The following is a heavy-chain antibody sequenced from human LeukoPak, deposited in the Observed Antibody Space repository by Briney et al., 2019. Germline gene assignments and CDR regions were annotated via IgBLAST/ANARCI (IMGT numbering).Heavy chain of an antibody. CDR1: GGSISSYY. V-gene: IGHV4-59*01. D-gene: IGHD5-18*01. CDR2: IYYSGST. Sequence: PSETLSLTCTVSGGSISSYYWSWLRQPPGKGLEWIGYIYYSGSTNYNPSLKSRVTISVDTSKNQFSLKLSSVTAADTAVYYCARVMRYSYGRVGAFDIWGQGTMVTVSS. J-gene: IGHJ3*02. CDR3: ARVMRYSYGRVGAFDI.